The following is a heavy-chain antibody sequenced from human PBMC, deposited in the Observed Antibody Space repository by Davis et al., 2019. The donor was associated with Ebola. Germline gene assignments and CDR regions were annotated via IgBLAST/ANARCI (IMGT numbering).Heavy chain of an antibody. CDR3: AREPTGNYYYFYGMDV. Sequence: PGGSLRLSCTDSVITFSSYAMSWVRQAPGKGLEWVSAISGSGGSTYYADSGKGRFTISRDNSKKTLHLQMNSLRVEDTAVYFCAREPTGNYYYFYGMDVWGKGTTVSVSS. CDR1: VITFSSYA. V-gene: IGHV3-23*01. J-gene: IGHJ6*04. D-gene: IGHD4-11*01. CDR2: ISGSGGST.